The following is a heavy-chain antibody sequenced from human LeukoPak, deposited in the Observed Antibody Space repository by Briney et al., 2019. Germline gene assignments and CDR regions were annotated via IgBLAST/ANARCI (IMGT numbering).Heavy chain of an antibody. CDR3: ARAISSGGEY. J-gene: IGHJ4*02. V-gene: IGHV1-2*02. Sequence: ASVTVSCKASGYTFTGYYLHWVRQAPGQGLEWMGWINPNSGGTNYAQNFQGRVTMTRDTSISTAYMELSRLRSDDTAVYYCARAISSGGEYWGQGTLVTVSS. D-gene: IGHD3-10*01. CDR1: GYTFTGYY. CDR2: INPNSGGT.